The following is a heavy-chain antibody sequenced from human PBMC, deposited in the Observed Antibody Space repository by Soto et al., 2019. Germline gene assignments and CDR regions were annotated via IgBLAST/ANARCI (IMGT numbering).Heavy chain of an antibody. CDR3: ARGSLEMTTITSYFDY. CDR1: GYTFTSYY. V-gene: IGHV1-46*01. D-gene: IGHD4-4*01. J-gene: IGHJ4*02. Sequence: ASVKVSCKASGYTFTSYYIHWVRQAPGQGLEWMGIINPSDGSTTYAQKFQGRVTMTRDTSTSTVYMELSSLRSEDTAVFYCARGSLEMTTITSYFDYWGQGTLVTV. CDR2: INPSDGST.